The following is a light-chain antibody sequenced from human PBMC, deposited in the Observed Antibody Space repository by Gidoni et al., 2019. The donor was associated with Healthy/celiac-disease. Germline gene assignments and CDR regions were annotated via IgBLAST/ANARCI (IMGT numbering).Light chain of an antibody. CDR2: DAA. Sequence: EIVLTQSPATLSLSPGERATLSCRASQSVSSYLAWYQQKPGQAPRLLIYDAANRATGIPARFSGSGSGTDCTLTINSLEPEDFAVYYCQQRSNWPPLTFGGGTKVEIK. CDR3: QQRSNWPPLT. CDR1: QSVSSY. J-gene: IGKJ4*01. V-gene: IGKV3-11*01.